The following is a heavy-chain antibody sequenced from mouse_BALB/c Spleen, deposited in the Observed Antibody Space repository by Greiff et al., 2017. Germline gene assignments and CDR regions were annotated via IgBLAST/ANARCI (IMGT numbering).Heavy chain of an antibody. J-gene: IGHJ2*01. CDR2: INPYNGAT. CDR1: GYSFTGYY. V-gene: IGHV1-31*01. D-gene: IGHD4-1*01. CDR3: ARLFELAFDY. Sequence: VQLQQSGPELVKPGASVKISCKASGYSFTGYYMHWVKQSHVKSLEWIGRINPYNGATSYNQNFKDKASLTVDKSSSTAYMELHSLTSEDSAVYYCARLFELAFDYWGQGTTLTVSS.